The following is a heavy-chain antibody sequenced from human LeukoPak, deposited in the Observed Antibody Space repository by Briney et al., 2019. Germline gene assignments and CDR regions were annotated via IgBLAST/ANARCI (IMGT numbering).Heavy chain of an antibody. CDR1: GFTFSNYW. V-gene: IGHV3-74*01. D-gene: IGHD3-10*01. CDR2: INTDGSST. CDR3: ARGLDNYGSGSSD. Sequence: GGSLRLSCAASGFTFSNYWMHWVRQVPGKGQVWVSRINTDGSSTTYADSVKGRFTISRDNAKNSLYLQMNSLRAEDTAVYYCARGLDNYGSGSSDWGQGTLVTVSS. J-gene: IGHJ4*02.